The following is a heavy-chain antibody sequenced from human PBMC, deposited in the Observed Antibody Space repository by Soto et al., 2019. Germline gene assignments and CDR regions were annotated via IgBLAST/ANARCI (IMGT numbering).Heavy chain of an antibody. J-gene: IGHJ4*02. Sequence: EVQLVESGEGLVQPGGSLRLSCAASGFTFSNFWVHWVRQAPGKGLMWVSRINSDGTTINYADSVEGRFTISRDNAKNTLFLQMNSLTVEDTAVYYCARAGWYRFDYWGQGTLVTVSS. CDR3: ARAGWYRFDY. CDR2: INSDGTTI. V-gene: IGHV3-74*01. D-gene: IGHD6-19*01. CDR1: GFTFSNFW.